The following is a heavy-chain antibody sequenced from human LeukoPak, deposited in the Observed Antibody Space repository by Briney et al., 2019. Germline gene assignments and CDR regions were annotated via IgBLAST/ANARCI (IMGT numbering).Heavy chain of an antibody. Sequence: GGSLRLSCAASGFTFSSYAMHWVRQAPGKGLEWVSYISSSSSTIYYADSVKGRFSISRDNAKNSLYLQMNSLRAEDTAVYYCARDQVPAAISVPYFDYWGQGTLVTVSS. CDR3: ARDQVPAAISVPYFDY. CDR2: ISSSSSTI. J-gene: IGHJ4*02. V-gene: IGHV3-48*01. D-gene: IGHD2-2*01. CDR1: GFTFSSYA.